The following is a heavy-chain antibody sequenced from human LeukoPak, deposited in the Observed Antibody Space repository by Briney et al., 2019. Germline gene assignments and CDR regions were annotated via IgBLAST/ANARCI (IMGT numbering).Heavy chain of an antibody. CDR1: GYTFTGYY. V-gene: IGHV1-2*02. CDR3: ARGYCSGGSCYSYYYYNYMDV. CDR2: INPNSGGT. J-gene: IGHJ6*03. D-gene: IGHD2-15*01. Sequence: ASVKVSCKASGYTFTGYYMHWVRQAPGQGLKWMGWINPNSGGTNYAQKFQGRVTMTRDTSISTAYMELSRLRSDDTAVYYCARGYCSGGSCYSYYYYNYMDVWGKGTTVTVSS.